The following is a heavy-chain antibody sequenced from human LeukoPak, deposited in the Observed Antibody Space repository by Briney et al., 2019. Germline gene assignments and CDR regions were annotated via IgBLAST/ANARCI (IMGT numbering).Heavy chain of an antibody. CDR1: GCTFGDYG. CDR2: INWNGGSP. CDR3: ARVIGGPSDC. J-gene: IGHJ4*02. Sequence: GGSLRVSCAASGCTFGDYGMSWVRQAPGQGLEWVGGINWNGGSPSYADLVKGRFTISKDNAQNSLYLQMNSLRAEDTALYYCARVIGGPSDCWGRAALVGDCS. D-gene: IGHD2-15*01. V-gene: IGHV3-20*04.